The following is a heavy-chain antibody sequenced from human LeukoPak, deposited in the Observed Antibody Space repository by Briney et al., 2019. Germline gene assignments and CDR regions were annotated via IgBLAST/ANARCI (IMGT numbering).Heavy chain of an antibody. CDR2: IYPGDSDT. Sequence: GESLQISCKGSGYSFTSYWIGWVRQMPGKGLEWMGIIYPGDSDTRYSPSFQGQVTISADKSISTAYLQWSSLKASDTAMYYCARHVTYDFWSGYRRYYYYGMDVWGQGTTVTVSS. V-gene: IGHV5-51*01. D-gene: IGHD3-3*01. CDR3: ARHVTYDFWSGYRRYYYYGMDV. J-gene: IGHJ6*02. CDR1: GYSFTSYW.